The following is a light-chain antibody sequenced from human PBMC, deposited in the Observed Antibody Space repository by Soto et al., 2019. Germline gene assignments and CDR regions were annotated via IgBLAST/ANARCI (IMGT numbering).Light chain of an antibody. CDR1: QGIRND. V-gene: IGKV1-6*01. CDR2: ASS. J-gene: IGKJ1*01. Sequence: AIQMTQSPSSLSASVGDRVNITCRASQGIRNDLAWYQQRPGAAPKLLLFASSSLQTGVPSRFRGSGSGTDFTLTITSLLPDDFATYYCLQDYTYPRTFGQGTKVEI. CDR3: LQDYTYPRT.